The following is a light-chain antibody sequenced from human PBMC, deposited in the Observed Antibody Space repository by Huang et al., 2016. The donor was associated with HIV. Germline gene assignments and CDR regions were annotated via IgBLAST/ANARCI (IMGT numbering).Light chain of an antibody. CDR3: QQYYSTPPVT. Sequence: DIVMTQSPDSLAVSLGERATINCKSSQSALYSSNNKNYFAWSQKKPGQPPKLLIYWTSTRESGVPDRVSGSGSGTEFTLTISSLQAEDVAVYYCQQYYSTPPVTFGPGTKVDIK. V-gene: IGKV4-1*01. CDR2: WTS. J-gene: IGKJ3*01. CDR1: QSALYSSNNKNY.